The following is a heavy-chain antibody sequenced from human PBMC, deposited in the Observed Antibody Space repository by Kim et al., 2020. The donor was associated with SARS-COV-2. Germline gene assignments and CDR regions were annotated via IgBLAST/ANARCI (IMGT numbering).Heavy chain of an antibody. V-gene: IGHV1-69*13. Sequence: SVKVSCKASGGTFSSYAISWVRQAPGQGLEWMGGIIPIFGTANYAQKFQGRVTITADESTSTAYMELSSLRSEDTAVYYCARVDSSGYYRPSSDNWFDPWGQGTLVTVSS. CDR1: GGTFSSYA. CDR2: IIPIFGTA. J-gene: IGHJ5*02. D-gene: IGHD3-22*01. CDR3: ARVDSSGYYRPSSDNWFDP.